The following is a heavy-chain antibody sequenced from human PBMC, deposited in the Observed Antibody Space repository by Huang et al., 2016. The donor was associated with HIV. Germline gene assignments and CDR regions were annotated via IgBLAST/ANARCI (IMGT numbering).Heavy chain of an antibody. CDR2: ISPIFGRA. D-gene: IGHD2-15*01. CDR1: GGPLSSYV. V-gene: IGHV1-69*01. J-gene: IGHJ6*02. Sequence: QVQLVQSGAEVKKPGSSVKVSCKASGGPLSSYVISWVRQDPGQGLGWIGGISPIFGRANYAQKFQGRGTMTADESTRTADMGLSSLGSEDTAVYYCARDGPLGYWSGGSCRRDYYYNGMDVWGQGTTVTVSS. CDR3: ARDGPLGYWSGGSCRRDYYYNGMDV.